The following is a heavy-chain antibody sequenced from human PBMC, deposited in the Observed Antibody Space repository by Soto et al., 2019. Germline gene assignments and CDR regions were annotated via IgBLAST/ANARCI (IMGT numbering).Heavy chain of an antibody. CDR1: GFPFSNAW. CDR3: TTAQWATYYCGSGSYYAVGMDV. D-gene: IGHD3-10*01. J-gene: IGHJ6*02. Sequence: GGSLRLSCAASGFPFSNAWMNWVRQAPGKGLEWVGRIKSKTDGGTTDYAAPVKGRFTISRDDSKNTLYLQMNSLKTEDTAVYYCTTAQWATYYCGSGSYYAVGMDVWGQGTTVTVSS. CDR2: IKSKTDGGTT. V-gene: IGHV3-15*07.